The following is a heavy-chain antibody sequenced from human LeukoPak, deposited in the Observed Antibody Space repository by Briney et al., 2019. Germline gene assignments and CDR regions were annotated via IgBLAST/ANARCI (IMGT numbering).Heavy chain of an antibody. CDR3: ARLGSTWG. J-gene: IGHJ4*02. D-gene: IGHD3-16*01. CDR2: ISPYNGNT. V-gene: IGHV1-18*01. Sequence: WASVKVSCKASGYTFINYGITWVRQAPGQGPEWMGWISPYNGNTKYAPKVQGRVTMTTDTSTSTAYLELRSLRSDDTAVYYCARLGSTWGWGQGTLVTVSS. CDR1: GYTFINYG.